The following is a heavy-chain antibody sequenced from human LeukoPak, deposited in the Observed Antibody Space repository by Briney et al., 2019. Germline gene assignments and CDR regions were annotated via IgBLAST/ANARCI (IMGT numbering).Heavy chain of an antibody. Sequence: GGSLRLSCVASGFTFTSDAMNWVRQAPGKGLEWVSSTVSRGTTQYADSVKGRFTVSRDNPKNTVYLEMNSLRLEDTAVYYRVNAKQTFTGGNFEHRALDPWGQGTLVTVS. CDR3: VNAKQTFTGGNFEHRALDP. D-gene: IGHD3-9*01. V-gene: IGHV3-23*01. CDR2: TVSRGTT. J-gene: IGHJ5*02. CDR1: GFTFTSDA.